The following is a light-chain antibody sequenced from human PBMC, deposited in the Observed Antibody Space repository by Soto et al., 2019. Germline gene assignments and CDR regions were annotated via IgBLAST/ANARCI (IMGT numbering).Light chain of an antibody. J-gene: IGKJ1*01. V-gene: IGKV1-17*01. CDR2: SAS. Sequence: DIQMTQFPSSLSASVGDRVTITCRASQGIRNDLGWYQQKQGKAPKRLIYSASSLQSGVPSRFSGSGSGTEFTLAISSLPPEDSANFACLQHSTYPFTSGQGTKVEIK. CDR3: LQHSTYPFT. CDR1: QGIRND.